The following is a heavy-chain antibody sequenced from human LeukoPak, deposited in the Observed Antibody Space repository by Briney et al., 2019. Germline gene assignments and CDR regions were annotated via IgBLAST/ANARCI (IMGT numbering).Heavy chain of an antibody. D-gene: IGHD2-15*01. J-gene: IGHJ6*02. CDR2: INPNSGGT. V-gene: IGHV1-2*02. CDR1: GYTFTGYY. Sequence: WASVKVSCKASGYTFTGYYMHWVRRAPGQGLEWMGWINPNSGGTNYAQKFQGRVTMTRDTSISTAYMELSRLRSDDTAVYYCARVGYCSGGSCYSYYYYYGMDVWGQGTTVTVSS. CDR3: ARVGYCSGGSCYSYYYYYGMDV.